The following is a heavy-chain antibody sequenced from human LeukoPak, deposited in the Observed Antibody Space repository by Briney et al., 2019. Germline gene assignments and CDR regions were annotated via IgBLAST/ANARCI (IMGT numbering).Heavy chain of an antibody. Sequence: PGGSLGLSCAASGFTFTSYGMGWVRQAPGKGLEWVSTITGSGGSTYYADSVKGRFTISRDNSKNTLFLQMNSLRAEDTAIYYCAKLKGSSWYGAGDYWGQGTLVTVSS. CDR1: GFTFTSYG. CDR3: AKLKGSSWYGAGDY. J-gene: IGHJ4*02. V-gene: IGHV3-23*01. D-gene: IGHD6-13*01. CDR2: ITGSGGST.